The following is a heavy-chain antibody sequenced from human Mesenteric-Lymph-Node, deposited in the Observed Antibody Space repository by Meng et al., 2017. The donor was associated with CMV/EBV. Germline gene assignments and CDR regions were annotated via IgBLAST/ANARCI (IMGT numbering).Heavy chain of an antibody. CDR2: MRYDGKNE. CDR3: AIPSGMDV. V-gene: IGHV3-30*02. J-gene: IGHJ6*02. CDR1: GFTFSNYG. Sequence: GGSLRLSCVTSGFTFSNYGVHWVRQAPGKGLEWVASMRYDGKNEYYLDSVRGRFTISRDNSKNTVYLQVNSLRAEDTAVYYCAIPSGMDVWGQGTTVTVSS.